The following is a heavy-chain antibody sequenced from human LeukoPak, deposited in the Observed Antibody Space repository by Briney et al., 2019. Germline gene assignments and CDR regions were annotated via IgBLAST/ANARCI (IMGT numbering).Heavy chain of an antibody. CDR3: ARGRQQWLARDFDY. J-gene: IGHJ4*02. Sequence: SETLSLTCTVSGGSMTNYYWSWIRQPPGKGLEWIGYMYYGGNTNYNPSLKSRVTISVDTSKNHFSLRLSSVTAADTAVYYCARGRQQWLARDFDYWGQGTLVTVS. CDR2: MYYGGNT. CDR1: GGSMTNYY. V-gene: IGHV4-59*12. D-gene: IGHD6-19*01.